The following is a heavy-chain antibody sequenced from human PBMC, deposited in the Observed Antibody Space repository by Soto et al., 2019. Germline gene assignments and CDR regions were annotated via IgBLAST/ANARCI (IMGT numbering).Heavy chain of an antibody. CDR1: GYPVTAYY. CDR3: ARGGGVGVAGSAAFDM. CDR2: INPATGAA. Sequence: QLHLVQSGAVVKKPGASVTVSCSASGYPVTAYYMHWVRQAPGRGLEWMGGINPATGAAKYTQTFPGRVTMTRDTSTSTVFMELGGLTSEDTAVFYCARGGGVGVAGSAAFDMWGQGILVTVSS. D-gene: IGHD3-3*01. V-gene: IGHV1-2*02. J-gene: IGHJ3*02.